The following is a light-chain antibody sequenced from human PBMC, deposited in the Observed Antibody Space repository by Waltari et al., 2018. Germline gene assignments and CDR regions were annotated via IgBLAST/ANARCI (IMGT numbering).Light chain of an antibody. CDR1: SRDVGPYHY. CDR2: DVS. Sequence: QSALTPPSSVSGSPGPSISISCSGTSRDVGPYHYVSWYQQHPGKAPKLLIYDVSYRPSGVSYRFSGSKSGNTASQTISGPQAEDEADYYCSSYITTNTLELFGGGTSLTVL. J-gene: IGLJ3*02. CDR3: SSYITTNTLEL. V-gene: IGLV2-14*03.